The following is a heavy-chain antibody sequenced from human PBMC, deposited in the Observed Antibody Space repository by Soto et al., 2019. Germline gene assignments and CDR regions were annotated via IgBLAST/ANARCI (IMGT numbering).Heavy chain of an antibody. CDR1: GFTVSSNY. J-gene: IGHJ4*02. Sequence: EVQLVESGGGLIQPGGSLRLSCAVSGFTVSSNYMSWVRQAPGKGLEWVSVIYSGGTTYYADSVKGRFTISRDNSENTLYLQLNSLRAEDTAVYYCARDSWVGFDYWGQGTLVTVSS. CDR2: IYSGGTT. V-gene: IGHV3-53*01. CDR3: ARDSWVGFDY. D-gene: IGHD2-15*01.